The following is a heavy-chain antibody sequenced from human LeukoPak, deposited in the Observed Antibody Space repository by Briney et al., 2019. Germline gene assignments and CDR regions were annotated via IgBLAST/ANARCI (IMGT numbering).Heavy chain of an antibody. D-gene: IGHD3/OR15-3a*01. CDR1: GFSLSTSGVG. CDR2: IYWNDDK. CDR3: AHWTLASRQGYFDL. Sequence: SGPTLVKPTQTLTLTCTFSGFSLSTSGVGVGWIRQPPGKALEWLALIYWNDDKRYSTSLKSRLTITKDTSKNQVVLTMTNMDPVDTATYYCAHWTLASRQGYFDLWGRGTLVTVSS. J-gene: IGHJ2*01. V-gene: IGHV2-5*01.